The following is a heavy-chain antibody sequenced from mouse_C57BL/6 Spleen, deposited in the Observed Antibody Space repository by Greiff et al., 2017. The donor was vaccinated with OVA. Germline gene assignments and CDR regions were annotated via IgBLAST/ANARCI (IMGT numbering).Heavy chain of an antibody. V-gene: IGHV2-9*01. CDR2: IWGGGST. J-gene: IGHJ4*01. CDR3: AKHSITTVVSPGAMDY. Sequence: VKLVESGPGLVAPSQSLSITCTVSGFSLTSYGVDWVRQPPGKGLEWLGVIWGGGSTNYNSALMSRLSISKDNSKSQVFLKMNSLQTDDTAMYYCAKHSITTVVSPGAMDYWGQGTSVTVSS. CDR1: GFSLTSYG. D-gene: IGHD1-1*01.